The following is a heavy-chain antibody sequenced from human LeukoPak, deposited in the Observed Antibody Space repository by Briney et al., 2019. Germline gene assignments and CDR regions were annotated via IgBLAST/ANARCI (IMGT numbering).Heavy chain of an antibody. V-gene: IGHV3-30*04. CDR2: ISYDGSNK. D-gene: IGHD5-12*01. CDR1: GFTFSSYA. CDR3: ARDRGATMEYYFDY. J-gene: IGHJ4*02. Sequence: GGSLRLSCAASGFTFSSYAMHWARQAPGKGLEWVAVISYDGSNKYYADSVKGRFTISRDNSKNTLYLQMNSLRAEDTAVYYCARDRGATMEYYFDYWGQGTLVTVSS.